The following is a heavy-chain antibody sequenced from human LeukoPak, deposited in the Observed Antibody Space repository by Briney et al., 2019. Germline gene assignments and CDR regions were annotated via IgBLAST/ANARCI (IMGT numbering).Heavy chain of an antibody. CDR3: ARGFDGYPFGWWFDP. Sequence: PGGSLRLSCVVSGFTFSTYWMHWVRQAPAKGLVWVSRVSADGSTTIYADSVKGRFTISRDNGINTVYLQMNSLRAEDTAVYYCARGFDGYPFGWWFDPWGQGTLVTVSS. CDR1: GFTFSTYW. D-gene: IGHD5-24*01. J-gene: IGHJ5*02. V-gene: IGHV3-74*01. CDR2: VSADGSTT.